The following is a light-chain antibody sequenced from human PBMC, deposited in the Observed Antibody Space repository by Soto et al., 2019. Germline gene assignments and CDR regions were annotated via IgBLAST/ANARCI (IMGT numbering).Light chain of an antibody. CDR1: QSLLHSNGYKY. V-gene: IGKV2-28*01. CDR3: IQGLRPPYT. J-gene: IGKJ2*01. Sequence: DIVLTQSPLSLPVTPGEPASISCKSSQSLLHSNGYKYLDWYLQKPGQSPHLLIYLGSNRASGVPDRFSGSGSDTDFTLKISRVEAEDLGIYYCIQGLRPPYTFGQGTKLEIK. CDR2: LGS.